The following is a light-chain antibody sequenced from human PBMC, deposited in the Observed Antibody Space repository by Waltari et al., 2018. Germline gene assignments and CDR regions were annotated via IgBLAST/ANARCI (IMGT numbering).Light chain of an antibody. V-gene: IGLV2-14*01. J-gene: IGLJ3*02. CDR2: EVT. Sequence: QSALTQPASVSGSPGQSITISCTGTSSDLGGSAFVSWYQQYPGMAPKLMIYEVTNRPSGVSGRFSGSKSGTTASLTISGLQPEDEADYYCTSYTTSTTVLFGGGTKVTVL. CDR1: SSDLGGSAF. CDR3: TSYTTSTTVL.